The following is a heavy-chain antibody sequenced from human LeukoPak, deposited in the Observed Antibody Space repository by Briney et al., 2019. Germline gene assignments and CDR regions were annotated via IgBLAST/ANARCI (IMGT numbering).Heavy chain of an antibody. CDR3: AKSPTYYYDTSGKRYFDL. CDR2: ISASGGST. Sequence: PGGSLRLSCAGSGFTFSSYGMNWVRQAPGKGLEWVSSISASGGSTYYADSVKGRLTISRDNSKNTLYLQMSSLRAEDTAVHYCAKSPTYYYDTSGKRYFDLWGRGTLVTVSS. J-gene: IGHJ2*01. D-gene: IGHD3-22*01. CDR1: GFTFSSYG. V-gene: IGHV3-23*01.